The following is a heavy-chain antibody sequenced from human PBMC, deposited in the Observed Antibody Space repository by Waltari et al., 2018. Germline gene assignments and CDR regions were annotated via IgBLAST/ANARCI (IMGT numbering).Heavy chain of an antibody. Sequence: QVQLQQWGAGLLKPSETLSLTCAVYGGSFSGYYWSWVRTPPGKGLEWIGRIYTSGSTNYNPSLKSRVTISVDKSKNQFSLKLSSVTAADTAVYYCARDGYCSSTSCLAFDYWGQGTLVTVSS. CDR2: IYTSGST. J-gene: IGHJ4*02. V-gene: IGHV4-59*10. D-gene: IGHD2-2*03. CDR1: GGSFSGYY. CDR3: ARDGYCSSTSCLAFDY.